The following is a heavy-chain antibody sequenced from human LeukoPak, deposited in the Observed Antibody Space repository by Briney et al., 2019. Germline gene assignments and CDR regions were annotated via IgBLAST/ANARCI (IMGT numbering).Heavy chain of an antibody. V-gene: IGHV4-34*01. J-gene: IGHJ4*02. Sequence: SSETLSLTCAVYGGSFSGYYWSWIRQPPGKGLEWIGEINHSGSTNYNPSHKSRVTISVDTSKNQFSLKLSSVTAADTAVYYCAREKIAAAGPRGYFDYWGQGTLVTVSS. D-gene: IGHD6-13*01. CDR1: GGSFSGYY. CDR3: AREKIAAAGPRGYFDY. CDR2: INHSGST.